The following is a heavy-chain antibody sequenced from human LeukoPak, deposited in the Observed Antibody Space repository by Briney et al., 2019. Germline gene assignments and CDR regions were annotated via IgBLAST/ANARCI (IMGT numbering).Heavy chain of an antibody. CDR2: INPNGGGT. CDR3: AILPYYYDSSGYRVTDAFDI. Sequence: ASVKVSCKASGYTFTGYYMHWVRQAPGQGLEWMGWINPNGGGTNYAHKFQGRVTMTRDTSNNTAYMELSRLRSDDTAVYYCAILPYYYDSSGYRVTDAFDIWGEGAMVTVSS. J-gene: IGHJ3*02. V-gene: IGHV1-2*02. CDR1: GYTFTGYY. D-gene: IGHD3-22*01.